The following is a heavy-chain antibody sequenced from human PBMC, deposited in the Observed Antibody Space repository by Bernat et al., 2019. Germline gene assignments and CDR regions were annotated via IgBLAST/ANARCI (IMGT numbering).Heavy chain of an antibody. Sequence: EVQLVESGGGLVQPGGSLRLSCAASGFTFSSYSMNWVRQAPGKGLEWVSYISSSGSTIYYADSVKGRFTISRDNAKNSLYLQMNSLRAEDTAVYYCATHSPTYYDFWRPFDYWGQGTLVTVSS. J-gene: IGHJ4*02. CDR1: GFTFSSYS. CDR3: ATHSPTYYDFWRPFDY. CDR2: ISSSGSTI. D-gene: IGHD3-3*01. V-gene: IGHV3-48*04.